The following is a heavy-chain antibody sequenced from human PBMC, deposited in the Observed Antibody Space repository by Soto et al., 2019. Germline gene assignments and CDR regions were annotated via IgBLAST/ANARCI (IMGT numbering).Heavy chain of an antibody. CDR1: GFTFSNYA. CDR2: ISGSGTNT. Sequence: GGSLRLSCVASGFTFSNYAMSWVRQAPGKGLEWVSDISGSGTNTDYADSVKGRFTISRDNSKNTLYLQMNSLRAEDTAIYYCAKGVYTSALWYFDYWGQGTLVTVSS. CDR3: AKGVYTSALWYFDY. J-gene: IGHJ4*02. V-gene: IGHV3-23*01. D-gene: IGHD5-18*01.